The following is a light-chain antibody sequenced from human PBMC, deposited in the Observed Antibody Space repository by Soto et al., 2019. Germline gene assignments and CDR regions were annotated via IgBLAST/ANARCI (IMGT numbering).Light chain of an antibody. CDR1: RGIDIY. J-gene: IGKJ4*01. CDR2: AAS. V-gene: IGKV1-39*01. Sequence: DIQMTQSPSSLSASVGDRVTITCRASRGIDIYLNWYHQKPGKAPKLLIYAASNLQTGVSSRFSGSGSGTDFTLTISSLQPEDFATYYCQQYNHYSGLTFGGGTKVEIK. CDR3: QQYNHYSGLT.